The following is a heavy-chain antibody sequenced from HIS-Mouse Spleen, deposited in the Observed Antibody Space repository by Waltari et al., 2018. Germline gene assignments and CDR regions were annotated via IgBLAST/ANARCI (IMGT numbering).Heavy chain of an antibody. CDR1: GGSISSYY. CDR2: IYTSGST. V-gene: IGHV4-4*07. CDR3: ARDRGAAAGTDY. Sequence: QVQLQESGPGLVKPSETLSLTCTVSGGSISSYYWSWIRQPAGKGLEWIGGIYTSGSTNHNPALKSRGTRSVDTSKNQFSLKLSSVTAADTAVYYCARDRGAAAGTDYWGQGTLVTVSS. D-gene: IGHD6-13*01. J-gene: IGHJ4*02.